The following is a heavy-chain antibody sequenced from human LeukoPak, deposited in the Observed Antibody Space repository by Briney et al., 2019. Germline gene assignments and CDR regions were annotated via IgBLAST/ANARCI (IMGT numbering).Heavy chain of an antibody. CDR1: GYTFTGYY. CDR3: ARVPPELDAFDI. CDR2: INPNSGGT. D-gene: IGHD1-14*01. J-gene: IGHJ3*02. Sequence: ASVKVSCKASGYTFTGYYMHWVRQAPGQGLEWMGWINPNSGGTNYAQKFQGRVTMTRDTSISTAYMELSRLRSDDTAVYYCARVPPELDAFDIWGQGTMVTVSS. V-gene: IGHV1-2*02.